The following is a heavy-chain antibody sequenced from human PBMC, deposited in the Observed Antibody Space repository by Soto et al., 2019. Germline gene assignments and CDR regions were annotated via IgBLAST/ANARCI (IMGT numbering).Heavy chain of an antibody. CDR2: IRSKPDGGTT. CDR3: APHPFKMTIPEGR. CDR1: GFTLTNAW. J-gene: IGHJ4*02. D-gene: IGHD2-21*01. V-gene: IGHV3-15*01. Sequence: EVQLVESGGGLVKPGESLRLSCEVSGFTLTNAWMSWVRQAPGKGLEWVGRIRSKPDGGTTDYTAPVQGRFTISRDDSQNTLYLQMNSLKPEDTAVYYCAPHPFKMTIPEGRWGQGTLVTVSS.